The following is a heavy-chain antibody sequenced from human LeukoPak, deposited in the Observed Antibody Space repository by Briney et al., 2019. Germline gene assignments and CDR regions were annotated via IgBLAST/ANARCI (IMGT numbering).Heavy chain of an antibody. CDR3: AGSYSSSWSTETNWFDP. D-gene: IGHD6-13*01. CDR2: INHSGST. CDR1: GGSFSGYY. Sequence: SPSETLSLTCAVYGGSFSGYYWSWIRQPPGKGLEWIGEINHSGSTNYNPSLKSRVTISVDTSKNQFSLKLSSVTAADTAVYYCAGSYSSSWSTETNWFDPWGQGTLVTVSS. J-gene: IGHJ5*02. V-gene: IGHV4-34*01.